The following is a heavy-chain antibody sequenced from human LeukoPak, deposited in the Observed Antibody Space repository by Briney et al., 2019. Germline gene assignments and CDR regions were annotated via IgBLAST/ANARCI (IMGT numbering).Heavy chain of an antibody. D-gene: IGHD6-13*01. J-gene: IGHJ4*02. V-gene: IGHV3-23*01. Sequence: GGSLRLSCAASGFTFSSYAMSWVRQAPGKGLEWVSAISGSGGSTYYADSVKGRFTISRDNSKNTLYLQMNSLRAEDTAVYYCAKEPTAIAAAGTEFDYWGQGTLVTVSS. CDR1: GFTFSSYA. CDR2: ISGSGGST. CDR3: AKEPTAIAAAGTEFDY.